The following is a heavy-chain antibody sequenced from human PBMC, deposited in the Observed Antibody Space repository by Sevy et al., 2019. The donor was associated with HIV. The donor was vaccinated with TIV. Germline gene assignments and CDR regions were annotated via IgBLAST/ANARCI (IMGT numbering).Heavy chain of an antibody. J-gene: IGHJ6*02. D-gene: IGHD3-10*01. CDR3: AKDGAYYGSDGMDV. CDR1: GFTFSYYD. Sequence: GGSLRLSCAASGFTFSYYDLNWVRQAPGKGLEWVSSISSGSSYISYADSVKGRFTISRDNAENSLFLQMNSLRAEDTAVYYCAKDGAYYGSDGMDVWGQGTTVTVSS. V-gene: IGHV3-21*01. CDR2: ISSGSSYI.